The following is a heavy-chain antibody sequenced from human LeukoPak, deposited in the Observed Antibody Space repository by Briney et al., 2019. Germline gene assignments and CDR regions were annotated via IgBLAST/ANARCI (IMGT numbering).Heavy chain of an antibody. V-gene: IGHV1-69*01. CDR1: GGTFSSYA. CDR3: ARGVRGVQNWFDP. D-gene: IGHD3-10*01. Sequence: GSSVKVSCKASGGTFSSYAMSWVRQAPGQGLEWMGGIIPIFGTANYAQKFQGRVTITADESTSTAYMELSSLRSEDTAVYYCARGVRGVQNWFDPWGQGALVTVSS. CDR2: IIPIFGTA. J-gene: IGHJ5*02.